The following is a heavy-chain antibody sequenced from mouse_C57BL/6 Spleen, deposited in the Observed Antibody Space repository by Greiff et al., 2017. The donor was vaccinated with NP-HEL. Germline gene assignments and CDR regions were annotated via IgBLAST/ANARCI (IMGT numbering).Heavy chain of an antibody. CDR3: ARGLLRYGGMDY. D-gene: IGHD1-1*01. CDR2: IDPSDSYT. CDR1: GYTFTSYW. Sequence: QVQLKQPGAELVRPGTSVKLSCKASGYTFTSYWMHWVKQRPGQGLEWIGVIDPSDSYTNYNQKFKGKATLTVDTSSSTAYMQLSSLTSEDSAVYYCARGLLRYGGMDYWGQGTSVTVSS. J-gene: IGHJ4*01. V-gene: IGHV1-59*01.